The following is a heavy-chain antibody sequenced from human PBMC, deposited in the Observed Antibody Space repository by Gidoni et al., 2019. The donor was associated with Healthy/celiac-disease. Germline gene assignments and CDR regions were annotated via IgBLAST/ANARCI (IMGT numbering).Heavy chain of an antibody. Sequence: EVQLVESGGGLVQPGGSLRLSCAASGFTFSSYWMRWVRQAPRKGLEWVANIKQDGSEKYYVDSVKGRFTISRDNAKNSLYLQMNSLRAEDTAVYYCARYVWGSYRCFDYWGQGTLVTVSS. V-gene: IGHV3-7*03. CDR3: ARYVWGSYRCFDY. CDR1: GFTFSSYW. CDR2: IKQDGSEK. J-gene: IGHJ4*02. D-gene: IGHD3-16*02.